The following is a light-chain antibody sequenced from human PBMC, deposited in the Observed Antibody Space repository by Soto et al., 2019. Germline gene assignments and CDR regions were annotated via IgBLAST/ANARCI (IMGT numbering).Light chain of an antibody. J-gene: IGLJ1*01. Sequence: QSALTQPASVSGSPGQSITISCTGTSSDIGGYNYVSWYQRHPGKAPKLMIYEVSNRPSGVSNRFSGSKSGNTASLTISGLQAEDEADYYCSSYTSSSTYVFGTETKLTVL. V-gene: IGLV2-14*01. CDR2: EVS. CDR3: SSYTSSSTYV. CDR1: SSDIGGYNY.